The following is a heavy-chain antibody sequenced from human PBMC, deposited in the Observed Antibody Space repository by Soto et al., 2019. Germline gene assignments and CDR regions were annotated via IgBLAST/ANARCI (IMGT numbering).Heavy chain of an antibody. CDR3: ARLGIAVARTYGMDV. D-gene: IGHD6-19*01. CDR2: IYPGGSDT. Sequence: PGESLKISCKGSGYSFTSYWIGWVRQMPGKGLEWMGIIYPGGSDTRYSPSFQGQVTISADKSISTAYLQWSSLKASDTAMYYCARLGIAVARTYGMDVWGQGTTVTVS. V-gene: IGHV5-51*01. J-gene: IGHJ6*02. CDR1: GYSFTSYW.